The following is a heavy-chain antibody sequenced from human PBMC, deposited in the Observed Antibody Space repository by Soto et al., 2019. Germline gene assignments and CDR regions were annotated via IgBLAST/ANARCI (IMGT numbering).Heavy chain of an antibody. CDR3: ARGSYGYGSFDY. Sequence: SVRVSCKASGGTLSSYAISWVRQAPGQGLEWMGGIIPIFGTANYAQKFQGRVTITADESTSTAYMELSSLRSEDTAVYYCARGSYGYGSFDYWGQGTLVTVSS. D-gene: IGHD5-18*01. CDR2: IIPIFGTA. V-gene: IGHV1-69*13. J-gene: IGHJ4*02. CDR1: GGTLSSYA.